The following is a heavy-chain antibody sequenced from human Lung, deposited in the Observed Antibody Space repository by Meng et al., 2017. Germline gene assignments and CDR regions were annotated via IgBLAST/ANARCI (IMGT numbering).Heavy chain of an antibody. V-gene: IGHV4-4*02. CDR3: ARYLAGGYGDYFDY. D-gene: IGHD4-17*01. CDR2: IYHSGST. Sequence: QVHRPQSCPGLVQPAGTLSLTRSVSGGSISSSNWWSWSRLPPRKVLELIGEIYHSGSTNYNPSLKSRVTISVDKSKNQFSLKLSSVTAADTAVYYCARYLAGGYGDYFDYWGQGTLVTVSS. J-gene: IGHJ4*02. CDR1: GGSISSSNW.